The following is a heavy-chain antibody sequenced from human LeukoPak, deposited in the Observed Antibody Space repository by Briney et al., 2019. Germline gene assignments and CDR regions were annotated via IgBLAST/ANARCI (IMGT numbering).Heavy chain of an antibody. CDR2: ISSSGSTI. Sequence: GGSLRLSCAASGFTFSSYEMNWVRQAPGKGLEWVSYISSSGSTIYYADSVKGRFTISRDNAKNSLYLQMNSLRADDTAIYYCARSYSGGFDYWGQGTLVTVSS. D-gene: IGHD2-15*01. CDR1: GFTFSSYE. V-gene: IGHV3-48*03. J-gene: IGHJ4*02. CDR3: ARSYSGGFDY.